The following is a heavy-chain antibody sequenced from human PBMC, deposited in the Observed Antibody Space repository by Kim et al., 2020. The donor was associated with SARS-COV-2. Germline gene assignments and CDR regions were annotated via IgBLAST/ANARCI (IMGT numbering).Heavy chain of an antibody. Sequence: LSLTCAASGFTFSKAWMSWVRQAPGKGLEWVGRIKSKSDGGTTQYAAPVKGRFTISRDDSKTTLYLQMNSLKTEDTAMYYCTTYKGDFDFWAQGTLVTVSS. J-gene: IGHJ4*02. D-gene: IGHD1-20*01. CDR3: TTYKGDFDF. V-gene: IGHV3-15*01. CDR2: IKSKSDGGTT. CDR1: GFTFSKAW.